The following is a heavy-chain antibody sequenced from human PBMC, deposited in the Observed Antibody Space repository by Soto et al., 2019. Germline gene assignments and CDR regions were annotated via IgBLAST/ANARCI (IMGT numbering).Heavy chain of an antibody. J-gene: IGHJ4*02. V-gene: IGHV3-21*01. CDR1: GFTFSSYS. CDR2: ISSSSTYI. Sequence: GGSLRLSCAASGFTFSSYSMNWVRQAPGKGLEWVSSISSSSTYIYYADSVKGRFTISRDNAKNSLYLQMNSLRAEDTAVYYCASAEYYFDSSGWYYWGQGTLVTVSS. D-gene: IGHD3-22*01. CDR3: ASAEYYFDSSGWYY.